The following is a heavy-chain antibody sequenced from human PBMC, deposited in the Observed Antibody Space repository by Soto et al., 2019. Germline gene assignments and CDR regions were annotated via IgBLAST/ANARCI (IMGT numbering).Heavy chain of an antibody. J-gene: IGHJ4*02. CDR2: ISYDGSNK. CDR1: GFTFSSYG. V-gene: IGHV3-30*03. CDR3: AIQGEMAPD. Sequence: QVQLVESGGGVVQPGRSLRLSCAASGFTFSSYGMHWVRQAPGKGLEWVAVISYDGSNKYYADSVKGRFTISRDNSKNTLYLQMNSLRAEDMAVYYCAIQGEMAPDWGQGTLVTVSS. D-gene: IGHD1-26*01.